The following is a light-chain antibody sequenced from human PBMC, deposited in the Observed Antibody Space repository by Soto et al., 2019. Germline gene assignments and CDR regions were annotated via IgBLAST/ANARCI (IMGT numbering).Light chain of an antibody. V-gene: IGKV1-5*01. Sequence: DIQMTQSPSTLSASVGDRVTITCRASQSISSWLAWYQQKPGKAPKLLIYDASSLQSGVPSMLSGSGSWTEFTLTSGSLQPDYFATDYCQQYNSYSGTFGQGTKVEIK. J-gene: IGKJ1*01. CDR2: DAS. CDR1: QSISSW. CDR3: QQYNSYSGT.